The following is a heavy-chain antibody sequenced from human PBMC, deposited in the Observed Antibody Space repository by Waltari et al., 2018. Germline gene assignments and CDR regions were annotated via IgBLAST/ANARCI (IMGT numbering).Heavy chain of an antibody. V-gene: IGHV4-31*03. D-gene: IGHD3-10*01. J-gene: IGHJ3*02. Sequence: QVQLQESGPGLVKPSQTLSLTCTVSGGSIRSGGYYWSWIRQHPGKGLEWMGYIYYSGSTYYNPSLKSRVTRAGDTSKNQLSLKLSSVTAADTAGYYCAIVGLWFWESHGVDAFDIWGQGTMVTVSS. CDR1: GGSIRSGGYY. CDR2: IYYSGST. CDR3: AIVGLWFWESHGVDAFDI.